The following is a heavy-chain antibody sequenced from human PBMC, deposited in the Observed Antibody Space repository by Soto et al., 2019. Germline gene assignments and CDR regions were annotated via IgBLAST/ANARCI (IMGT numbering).Heavy chain of an antibody. D-gene: IGHD3-3*01. CDR3: AKDRRYYEFWSGFLRFDP. CDR1: GFTFSSYA. CDR2: ISGSGGST. J-gene: IGHJ5*02. V-gene: IGHV3-23*01. Sequence: EVQLLESGGGLVQPGGSLRLSCAASGFTFSSYAMSWVRQAPGKGLEWVSAISGSGGSTYYADSVKGRFTISRDNSKNTRYLQMNSLRAEDTAVYYCAKDRRYYEFWSGFLRFDPWGQGTLVTVSS.